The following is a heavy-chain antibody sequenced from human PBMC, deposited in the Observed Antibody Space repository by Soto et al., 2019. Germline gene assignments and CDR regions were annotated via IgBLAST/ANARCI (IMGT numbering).Heavy chain of an antibody. CDR1: GGSIRSGGYY. D-gene: IGHD5-18*01. CDR3: ARDRLMATAGTARHYFGLDV. J-gene: IGHJ6*02. Sequence: SETLSLTCTVSGGSIRSGGYYWSWVRQNPRRGLEWIGNIYYSGNTYYNPSLKSRLTISVDTSKNQFSLNLSSVTAADTAVYYCARDRLMATAGTARHYFGLDVWGQGTTVTVSS. CDR2: IYYSGNT. V-gene: IGHV4-31*03.